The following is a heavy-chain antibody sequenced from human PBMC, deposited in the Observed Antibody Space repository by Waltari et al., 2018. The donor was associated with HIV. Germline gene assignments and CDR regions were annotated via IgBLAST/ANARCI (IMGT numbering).Heavy chain of an antibody. CDR3: ASEDFWSGPHN. V-gene: IGHV3-21*01. CDR1: GFTFNSFS. Sequence: EVQLVESGGGLVKPGGSLRISCAGLGFTFNSFSMKWVRQAPGKGLEWVSSISSTSSFIYYADSVKGRFTISRDNGKNSLYLQINNLRVEDTAVYYCASEDFWSGPHNWGQGTLVTVSS. CDR2: ISSTSSFI. D-gene: IGHD3-3*01. J-gene: IGHJ4*02.